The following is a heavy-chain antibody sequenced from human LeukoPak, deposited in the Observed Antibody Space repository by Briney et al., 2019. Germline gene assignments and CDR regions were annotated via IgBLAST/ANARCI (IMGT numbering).Heavy chain of an antibody. V-gene: IGHV3-23*01. D-gene: IGHD3-10*01. Sequence: GGSLRLSCAASGFTFSNYGMAWVRQAPGKGLEWLSVVSSRGDATYYADNAKGRFTISRDNSKNTVSLQMNNLRVDDTATYYCAKDRRLWFGQLLIDSWGQGALVAVSS. CDR3: AKDRRLWFGQLLIDS. CDR1: GFTFSNYG. J-gene: IGHJ4*02. CDR2: VSSRGDAT.